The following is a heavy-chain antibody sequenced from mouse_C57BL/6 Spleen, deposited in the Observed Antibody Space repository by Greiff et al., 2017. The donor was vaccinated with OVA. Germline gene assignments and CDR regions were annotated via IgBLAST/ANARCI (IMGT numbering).Heavy chain of an antibody. D-gene: IGHD4-1*01. CDR3: ARYNWDDY. CDR1: GYTFTSYT. Sequence: VQLQQSGAELARPGASVKMSCKASGYTFTSYTMHWAKQRPGQGLEWIGYINPSSGYTKYNQKFKDKATLTADKSSSTAYMQLSSLTSEDSAVYYCARYNWDDYWGQGTTLTVSS. V-gene: IGHV1-4*01. CDR2: INPSSGYT. J-gene: IGHJ2*01.